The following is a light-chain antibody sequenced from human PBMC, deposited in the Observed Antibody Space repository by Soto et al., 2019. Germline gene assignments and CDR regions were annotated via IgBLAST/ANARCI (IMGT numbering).Light chain of an antibody. CDR2: AAS. Sequence: IQMTQSPSSLSASIGDRVTITCRASEYISTYLHWYQQRPGKAPKLLIYAASYLESGVPSRFSGSASGTDFTLTIGSLQPEDFATYYCQQSHTTPWTFGQGTKVEIK. V-gene: IGKV1-39*01. CDR1: EYISTY. J-gene: IGKJ1*01. CDR3: QQSHTTPWT.